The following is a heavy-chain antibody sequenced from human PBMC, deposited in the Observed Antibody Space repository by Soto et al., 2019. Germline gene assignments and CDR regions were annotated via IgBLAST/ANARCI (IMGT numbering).Heavy chain of an antibody. Sequence: QLLESGGGFVQPGGSLRLSCVASGFTFSNFAMAWVRQAPGEGLEWVSAISGSGDDTFYADSMKGRFTISRDNSKDTLYLQINSLRAEDTAVYYGANPIPQPGTTFGFCGQGTLVTVSS. CDR3: ANPIPQPGTTFGF. CDR1: GFTFSNFA. CDR2: ISGSGDDT. J-gene: IGHJ4*02. V-gene: IGHV3-23*01. D-gene: IGHD3-16*01.